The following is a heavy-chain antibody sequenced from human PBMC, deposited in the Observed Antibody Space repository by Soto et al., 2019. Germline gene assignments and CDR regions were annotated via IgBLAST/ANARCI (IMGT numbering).Heavy chain of an antibody. D-gene: IGHD3-10*01. CDR3: AREDTRSYGSGSYLNNYYYGMDV. J-gene: IGHJ6*02. Sequence: GGSLRLSCAASGFTFSSYWMSWVRQAPGKGLEWVANIKQDGSEKYYVDSVKGRFTISRDNAKNSLYLQMNSLRAEDTAVYYCAREDTRSYGSGSYLNNYYYGMDVWGQGTTVTVS. CDR1: GFTFSSYW. CDR2: IKQDGSEK. V-gene: IGHV3-7*03.